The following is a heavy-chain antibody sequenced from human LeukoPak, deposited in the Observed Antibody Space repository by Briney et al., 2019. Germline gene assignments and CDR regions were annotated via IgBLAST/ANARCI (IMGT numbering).Heavy chain of an antibody. V-gene: IGHV4-34*01. CDR3: ARAPSGLVEPPTRGDYFDY. CDR1: GGSFSGYY. J-gene: IGHJ4*02. CDR2: MNHSGSS. D-gene: IGHD2-2*01. Sequence: SETLSLTCAVYGGSFSGYYWSWIRQSPGKGLEWIGEMNHSGSSNHNPSLKSRVTISVDTSKNQFSLKLRSVAAADTAVYYCARAPSGLVEPPTRGDYFDYWGQGTLVTVSS.